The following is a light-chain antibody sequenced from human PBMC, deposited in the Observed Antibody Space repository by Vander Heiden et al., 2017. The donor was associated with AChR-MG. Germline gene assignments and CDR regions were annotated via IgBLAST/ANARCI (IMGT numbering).Light chain of an antibody. J-gene: IGLJ3*02. CDR2: DVS. Sequence: QSTLTQPASVSGSPGQSITISCTGTSSDVGGYSYVSWYQQQPGEAPKLMLYDVSSRPSGVSNRFSGSKPGNTTALTISGLQAEDEADYYCSSYTSSSILWVFGGGTKLTVL. CDR1: SSDVGGYSY. V-gene: IGLV2-14*01. CDR3: SSYTSSSILWV.